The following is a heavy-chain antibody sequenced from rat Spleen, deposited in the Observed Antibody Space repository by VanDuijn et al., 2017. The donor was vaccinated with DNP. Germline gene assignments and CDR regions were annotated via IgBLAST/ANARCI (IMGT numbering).Heavy chain of an antibody. CDR3: ARHVLPLRVWDY. Sequence: EVQLVASGGGFVQPGRSLKLSCAASGFTFSDYYMAWVRQTPTKGLEWVAYIRYDGYSTYFGDSVKGRFTISRDNAKSTLYLQINSLRSEDMATYYCARHVLPLRVWDYWGQGVMVTVSS. CDR1: GFTFSDYY. CDR2: IRYDGYST. V-gene: IGHV5-22*01. D-gene: IGHD1-4*01. J-gene: IGHJ2*01.